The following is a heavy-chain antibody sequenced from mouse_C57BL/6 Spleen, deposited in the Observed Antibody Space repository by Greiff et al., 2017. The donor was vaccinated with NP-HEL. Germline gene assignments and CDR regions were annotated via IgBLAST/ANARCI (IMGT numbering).Heavy chain of an antibody. CDR1: GFTFSSYA. J-gene: IGHJ4*01. CDR3: ARDRYYGAMDY. CDR2: ISDGGSYT. Sequence: EVKVVESGGGLVKPGGSLKLSCAASGFTFSSYAMSWVRQTPEKRLEWVATISDGGSYTYYPDNVKGRFTISRDNAKNHLYLQMSHLKSEDTAMYYCARDRYYGAMDYWGQGTSVTVSS. V-gene: IGHV5-4*01. D-gene: IGHD1-2*01.